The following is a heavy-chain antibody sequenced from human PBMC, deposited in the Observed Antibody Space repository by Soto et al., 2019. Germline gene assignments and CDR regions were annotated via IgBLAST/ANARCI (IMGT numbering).Heavy chain of an antibody. D-gene: IGHD6-19*01. J-gene: IGHJ5*02. V-gene: IGHV1-46*01. CDR3: ARKLSTGWYDWFDP. CDR1: GYSFTSHS. Sequence: QVQLVQSGAEVKKPGASVNISCKASGYSFTSHSIHWVRQAPGQGLEWMGLINPTGGSTSYAQKFQGRVTMTRDTSTSTVYMELSSLRSEDTAVYYCARKLSTGWYDWFDPWGQGTLVTVSS. CDR2: INPTGGST.